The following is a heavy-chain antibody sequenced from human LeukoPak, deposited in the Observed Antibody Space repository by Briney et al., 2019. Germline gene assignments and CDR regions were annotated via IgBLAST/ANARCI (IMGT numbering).Heavy chain of an antibody. CDR2: VTRGGGTT. Sequence: GGSLRLSCAASGFTFRDFAMSWVRQAPGKGLEWVSTVTRGGGTTFYADTVKGRFTISRDNSKNTLYLQMSSLRAEDTAVFYCTKDHPDCRGASCLLFDSWGQGTLVTVSS. D-gene: IGHD2-15*01. J-gene: IGHJ4*02. CDR1: GFTFRDFA. CDR3: TKDHPDCRGASCLLFDS. V-gene: IGHV3-23*01.